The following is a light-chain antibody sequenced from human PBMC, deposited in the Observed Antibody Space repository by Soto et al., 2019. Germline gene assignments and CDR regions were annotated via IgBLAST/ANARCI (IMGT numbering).Light chain of an antibody. J-gene: IGKJ1*01. CDR3: QKYDSART. CDR2: SAS. Sequence: DIQMPPSPSSLSASVGDRVTITCRASQGITKSLSWYQQKPGKVHHLLIHSASNLQSGVPSRFSGSGSGTDFPLTIRSLQPEDDATYYCQKYDSARTCGQGSKVDIK. V-gene: IGKV1-27*01. CDR1: QGITKS.